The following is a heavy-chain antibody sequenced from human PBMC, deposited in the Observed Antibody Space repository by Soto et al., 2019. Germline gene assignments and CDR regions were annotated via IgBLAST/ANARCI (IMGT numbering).Heavy chain of an antibody. CDR3: ARDSGVYPAQDY. D-gene: IGHD6-6*01. J-gene: IGHJ4*02. CDR1: GFTFSSYW. Sequence: EVQLVESGGGLVQPGGSLRLSCAASGFTFSSYWMHWVRQAPGKGLVWVSRIKSAGNAITYADSVKGRFTISRDNAKNTLYLQMNRLRVEDTAVYYCARDSGVYPAQDYWGQGTLVTVSS. CDR2: IKSAGNAI. V-gene: IGHV3-74*01.